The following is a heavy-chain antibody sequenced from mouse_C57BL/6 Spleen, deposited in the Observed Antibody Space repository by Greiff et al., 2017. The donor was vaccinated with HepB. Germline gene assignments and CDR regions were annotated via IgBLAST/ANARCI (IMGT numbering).Heavy chain of an antibody. D-gene: IGHD2-5*01. CDR2: ISSGGDYI. Sequence: EVHLVESGEGLVKPGGSLKLSCAASGFTFSSYAMSWVRQIPEKRLEWVAYISSGGDYIYYADTVKGRFTISRDNARNTLYLQMSSLKSEDTAMYYCTREAGSNYVNYAMDYWGQGTSVTVSS. J-gene: IGHJ4*01. CDR3: TREAGSNYVNYAMDY. CDR1: GFTFSSYA. V-gene: IGHV5-9-1*02.